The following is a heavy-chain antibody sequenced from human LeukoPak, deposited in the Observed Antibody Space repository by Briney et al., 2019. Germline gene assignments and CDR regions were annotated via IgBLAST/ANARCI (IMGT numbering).Heavy chain of an antibody. CDR1: GYTFTSYY. CDR3: ASSRGSGSYGFGMDV. J-gene: IGHJ6*04. V-gene: IGHV1-46*01. D-gene: IGHD3-10*01. CDR2: INPSGGST. Sequence: ASVKVSCKASGYTFTSYYMHWVRQAPGQGLEWMGIINPSGGSTSYAQKFQGRVTMTRDTSTSTVYMELSSLRSEDTAVYYCASSRGSGSYGFGMDVWGNGTTVTVSS.